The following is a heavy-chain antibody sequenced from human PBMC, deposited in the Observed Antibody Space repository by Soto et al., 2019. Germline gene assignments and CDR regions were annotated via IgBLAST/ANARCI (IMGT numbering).Heavy chain of an antibody. CDR1: GFSFSFYG. V-gene: IGHV3-33*01. D-gene: IGHD2-15*01. CDR2: IWYDASKQ. J-gene: IGHJ4*02. CDR3: AAWAEGATEVH. Sequence: GGSLRLSCGTSGFSFSFYGMHWVRQAPGKGLEWVAVIWYDASKQFYAASVEGRFTISRDNSKAILYLQMNSLRAEDTAVYYCAAWAEGATEVHWGQGTLVTVSS.